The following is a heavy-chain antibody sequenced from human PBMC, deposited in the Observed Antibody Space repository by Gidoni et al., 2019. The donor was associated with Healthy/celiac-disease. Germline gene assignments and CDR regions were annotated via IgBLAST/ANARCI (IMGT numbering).Heavy chain of an antibody. CDR2: IYTSGST. CDR3: AREGGRRYYGGNPPLDY. D-gene: IGHD4-17*01. V-gene: IGHV4-61*02. J-gene: IGHJ4*02. CDR1: GGSISSGSYY. Sequence: QVQLQESGPGLVKPSQTLSLTCTVSGGSISSGSYYWSWIRQPAGKGLEWIGRIYTSGSTNYNPSLKSRVTISVDTSKNQFSLKLSSVTAADTAVYYCAREGGRRYYGGNPPLDYWGQGTLVTVSS.